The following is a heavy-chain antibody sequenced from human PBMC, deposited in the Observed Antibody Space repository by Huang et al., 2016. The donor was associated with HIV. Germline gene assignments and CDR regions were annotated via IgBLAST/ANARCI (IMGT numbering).Heavy chain of an antibody. CDR1: GFPFNNHA. Sequence: QVQLVESGGGVVQPGRSLRLSCAAYGFPFNNHAMHWFRQAPGKGWDWVEVISNDVSNNYYADSVKGRFTISRDSSKSTLFLHMTSLRTEDTAVYYCARAKDTWDAYDIWGQGTMVMVSS. CDR3: ARAKDTWDAYDI. J-gene: IGHJ3*02. CDR2: ISNDVSNN. V-gene: IGHV3-30-3*01. D-gene: IGHD5-18*01.